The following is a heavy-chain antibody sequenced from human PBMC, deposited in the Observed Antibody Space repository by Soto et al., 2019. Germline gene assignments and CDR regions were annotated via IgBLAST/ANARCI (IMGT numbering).Heavy chain of an antibody. D-gene: IGHD3-22*01. V-gene: IGHV3-33*01. CDR2: IWYDGSNK. CDR3: ARDQGNYYDSSGYYYSVALDY. Sequence: GGSLRLSCAASGFTFSSYGMHWVRQAPGKGLEWVAVIWYDGSNKYYADSVKGRFTISRDNSKNTLYLQMNSLRAEDTAVYYCARDQGNYYDSSGYYYSVALDYWGQGTLVTVS. J-gene: IGHJ4*02. CDR1: GFTFSSYG.